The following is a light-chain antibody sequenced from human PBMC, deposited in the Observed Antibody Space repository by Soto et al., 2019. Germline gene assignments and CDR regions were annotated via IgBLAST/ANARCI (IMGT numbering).Light chain of an antibody. V-gene: IGKV3D-20*02. J-gene: IGKJ4*01. CDR1: QSVNSNY. Sequence: EIVMTQSPATLSVSAGERATLSCRASQSVNSNYLAWYQQKPGQAPRVLIYGASKRATGIPDRFSGSGSGTDFTLTISSLQPEDFAVYYCHQRSNWPPTFGGGTKVDIK. CDR2: GAS. CDR3: HQRSNWPPT.